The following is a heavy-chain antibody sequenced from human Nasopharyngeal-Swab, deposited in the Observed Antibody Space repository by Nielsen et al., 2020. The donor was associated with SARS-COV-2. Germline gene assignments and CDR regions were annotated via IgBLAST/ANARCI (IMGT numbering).Heavy chain of an antibody. D-gene: IGHD4-23*01. CDR3: ARGPRWTFDY. CDR2: IYYSGST. V-gene: IGHV4-59*01. J-gene: IGHJ4*02. Sequence: SETLSLTCTVSGGSISSYYWSWIRQPPGKGLEWIGYIYYSGSTNYNPSLKSRVTISVDTSKNQFSLKLSSVTAADTAVYYCARGPRWTFDYWGQGTLVTASS. CDR1: GGSISSYY.